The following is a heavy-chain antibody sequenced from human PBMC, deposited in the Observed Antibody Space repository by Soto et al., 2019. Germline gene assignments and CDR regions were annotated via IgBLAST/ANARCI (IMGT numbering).Heavy chain of an antibody. Sequence: PGGSLRLSCAASGFTFSNAWMNWVRQAPGKGLEWVGRIKSKTDGGTTDYAAPVKGRFTISRDDSENTLYLQMNSLKTGDSAVYYCTTDLVEVPAAQHHYYYYGMDVWGQGTTVTVSS. CDR3: TTDLVEVPAAQHHYYYYGMDV. D-gene: IGHD2-2*01. V-gene: IGHV3-15*07. J-gene: IGHJ6*02. CDR2: IKSKTDGGTT. CDR1: GFTFSNAW.